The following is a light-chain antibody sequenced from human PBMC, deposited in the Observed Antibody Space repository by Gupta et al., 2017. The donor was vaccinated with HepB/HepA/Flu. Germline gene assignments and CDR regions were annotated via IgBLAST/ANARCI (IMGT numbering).Light chain of an antibody. CDR1: RSISSW. Sequence: DIQMTQSHSILSASVGDRVSITCRAIRSISSWLAWYQQKPGKAPKLLICKASSIESGVPSSFSGSGPGTEFTLTIIGLQPVDFSTCYYQQCNNCSSLGQGTKLEIK. CDR2: KAS. CDR3: QQCNNCSS. V-gene: IGKV1-5*03. J-gene: IGKJ2*03.